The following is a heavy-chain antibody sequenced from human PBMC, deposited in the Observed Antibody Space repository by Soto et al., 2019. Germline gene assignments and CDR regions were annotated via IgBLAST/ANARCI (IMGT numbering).Heavy chain of an antibody. CDR1: LFTFSRYA. D-gene: IGHD2-15*01. Sequence: GGCLGLSCAASLFTFSRYALNWVRQSACKGLESRAYIRSSGTTMYYADSVKGRFTISRDNAKNSLYLQMNSLAAGDTAVYYCAGRDGHNRRKAPYYYYYYGMNVWGQGTTVPVSS. CDR2: IRSSGTTM. CDR3: AGRDGHNRRKAPYYYYYYGMNV. J-gene: IGHJ6*02. V-gene: IGHV3-48*03.